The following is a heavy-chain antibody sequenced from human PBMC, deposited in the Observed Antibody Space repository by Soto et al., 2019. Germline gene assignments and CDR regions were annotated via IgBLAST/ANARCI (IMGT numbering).Heavy chain of an antibody. Sequence: GASVKVSCKASGYTFTTYTMNWVRQAPGQRLEWMGWINPVNGNTKSSQKFQDRVIITRDTSASTAYMELRSLRSEDTAVHYCARGIATGQLDPWGQGALVTVSS. CDR3: ARGIATGQLDP. CDR1: GYTFTTYT. V-gene: IGHV1-3*01. J-gene: IGHJ5*02. CDR2: INPVNGNT. D-gene: IGHD6-13*01.